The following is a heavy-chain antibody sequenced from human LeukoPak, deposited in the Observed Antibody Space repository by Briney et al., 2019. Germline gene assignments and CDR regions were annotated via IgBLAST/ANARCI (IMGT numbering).Heavy chain of an antibody. V-gene: IGHV3-69-1*01. CDR2: ISSSSTI. CDR3: ARSPDGYSYGYLY. D-gene: IGHD5-18*01. Sequence: GSLRLSWCTPGFNLRKLKLKLVRQAPGEGVEGGSYISSSSTIYYADSVKGRFTISRDNAKNSLYLQMNSLRAEDTAVYYCARSPDGYSYGYLYWGQGTLVTVSS. J-gene: IGHJ4*02. CDR1: GFNLRKLK.